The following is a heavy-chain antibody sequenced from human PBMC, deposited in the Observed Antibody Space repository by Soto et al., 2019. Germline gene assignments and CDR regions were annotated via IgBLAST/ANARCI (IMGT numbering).Heavy chain of an antibody. D-gene: IGHD3-16*01. CDR2: VYYSGAT. Sequence: SETLSLTCTVSGDSMATGGHYYNWIRQVPGKGLEWIGYVYYSGATHYTPSLRARATISRDTSKNQFSLRLISVTAADTALCYCARDKDLQPTVWGFWGQGIQVTVSS. CDR1: GDSMATGGHY. J-gene: IGHJ4*02. V-gene: IGHV4-31*03. CDR3: ARDKDLQPTVWGF.